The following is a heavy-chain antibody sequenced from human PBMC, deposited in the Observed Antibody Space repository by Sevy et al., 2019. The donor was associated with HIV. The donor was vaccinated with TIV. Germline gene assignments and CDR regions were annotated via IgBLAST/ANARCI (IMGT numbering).Heavy chain of an antibody. CDR3: ASGAYYYASRTENFDY. CDR1: GFTFSSYG. J-gene: IGHJ4*02. CDR2: IWYDGSSK. V-gene: IGHV3-33*01. D-gene: IGHD3-10*01. Sequence: GGSLRLSCAASGFTFSSYGMHWVRQAPGKGLEWVALIWYDGSSKYYADSVKGRFTISRDNSKNTLYLQMNSLRAEATDVYYCASGAYYYASRTENFDYWGQGTLVTVSS.